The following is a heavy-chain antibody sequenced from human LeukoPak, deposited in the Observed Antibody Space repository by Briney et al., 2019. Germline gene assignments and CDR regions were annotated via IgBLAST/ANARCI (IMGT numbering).Heavy chain of an antibody. D-gene: IGHD3-10*01. J-gene: IGHJ5*02. V-gene: IGHV4-59*01. CDR3: ARDLGRGYYYGSGGFDP. CDR2: IYYSGST. Sequence: ASETLSLTCTVSGGSISSYYWSWIRQPPGKGLEWIGYIYYSGSTNYNPSLKSRVTISVDTSKNQFPLKLSSVTAADTAVYYCARDLGRGYYYGSGGFDPWGQGTLVTVSS. CDR1: GGSISSYY.